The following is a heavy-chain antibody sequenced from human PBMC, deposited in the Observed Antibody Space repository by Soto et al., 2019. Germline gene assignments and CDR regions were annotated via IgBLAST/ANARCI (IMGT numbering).Heavy chain of an antibody. Sequence: PGGSLRLSCSASGFTLGDYSMSWFRQAPGKVLECVGFIRSKTYGGTTEYAASVKGRFTISRDDSKSIAYLQMNILKTEDTAVYYCPRDPYDILTGYHDAFDVWGQGAMVTVSS. CDR3: PRDPYDILTGYHDAFDV. CDR2: IRSKTYGGTT. J-gene: IGHJ3*01. V-gene: IGHV3-49*03. CDR1: GFTLGDYS. D-gene: IGHD3-9*01.